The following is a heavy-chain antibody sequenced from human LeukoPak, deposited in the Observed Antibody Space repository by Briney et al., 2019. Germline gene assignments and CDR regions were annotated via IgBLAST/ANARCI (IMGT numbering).Heavy chain of an antibody. CDR1: GLTFISYA. V-gene: IGHV3-23*01. J-gene: IGHJ4*02. D-gene: IGHD4-11*01. Sequence: PAGSLRLSCAASGLTFISYAMAWVRQAPGKGLEWVSSISGNGDSTYYADSVKGRFTISRDNSKNTLYLQMNSLRAEDTAVYYCAKIISVNPIDYWGQGTLVTVSS. CDR3: AKIISVNPIDY. CDR2: ISGNGDST.